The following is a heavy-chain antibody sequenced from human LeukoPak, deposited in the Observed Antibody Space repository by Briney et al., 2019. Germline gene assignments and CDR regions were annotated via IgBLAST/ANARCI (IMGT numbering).Heavy chain of an antibody. CDR3: ARGRNYYNTSRSPLNWFDP. J-gene: IGHJ5*02. CDR2: IYSGGST. Sequence: GGSLRLSCAASEFSVGSNYMTWVRQAPGKGLEWVSLIYSGGSTYYADSVKGRFTISRDNSKNTLYLQMNSLRAEDRAVYYCARGRNYYNTSRSPLNWFDPWGQGTLVTVSS. V-gene: IGHV3-66*01. CDR1: EFSVGSNY. D-gene: IGHD3-22*01.